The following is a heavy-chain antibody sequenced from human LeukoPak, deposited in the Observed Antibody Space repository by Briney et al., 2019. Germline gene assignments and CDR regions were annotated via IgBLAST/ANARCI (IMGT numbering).Heavy chain of an antibody. Sequence: VASVKVSCKASGYTFTSYGISWVRQAPGQGLEWMGWINPNSGGTNYAQKFQGRVTMTRDTSISTAYMELSRLRSDDTAVYYCAREDGSGDYYYGMDVWGQGTTVTVSS. CDR3: AREDGSGDYYYGMDV. J-gene: IGHJ6*02. CDR2: INPNSGGT. D-gene: IGHD3-10*01. V-gene: IGHV1-2*02. CDR1: GYTFTSYG.